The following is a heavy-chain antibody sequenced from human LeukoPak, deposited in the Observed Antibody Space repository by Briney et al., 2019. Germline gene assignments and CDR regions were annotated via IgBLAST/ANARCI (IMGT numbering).Heavy chain of an antibody. CDR3: ARDVSLDYGGNRNYFDY. V-gene: IGHV1-46*01. Sequence: ASVKVSCKASGYTFTSYYMHWVRQAPGQGLEWMGIINPSGGSTSYAQKFQGRVTMTRGTSTSTVYMELSSLRSEDTAVYYCARDVSLDYGGNRNYFDYWGQGTLVTVSS. CDR1: GYTFTSYY. J-gene: IGHJ4*02. CDR2: INPSGGST. D-gene: IGHD4-23*01.